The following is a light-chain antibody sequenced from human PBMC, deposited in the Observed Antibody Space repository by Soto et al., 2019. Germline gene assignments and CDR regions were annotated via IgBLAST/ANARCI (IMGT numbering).Light chain of an antibody. CDR3: CSYASSTTLV. CDR2: EDI. J-gene: IGLJ2*01. V-gene: IGLV2-23*01. Sequence: QSVLTQPPSVSGTPGHKVSISCSGSTSNLGGNTVNWYQQHPGKAPKLMIYEDIKRPSGVSNRFSGSKSGNTASLTISGLQAEDEADYYCCSYASSTTLVFGGGTKLTVL. CDR1: TSNLGGNT.